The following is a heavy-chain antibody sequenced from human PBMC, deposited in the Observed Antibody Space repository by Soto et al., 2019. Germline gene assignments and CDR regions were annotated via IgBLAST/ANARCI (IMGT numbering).Heavy chain of an antibody. CDR3: SADRTDIGVGWWV. V-gene: IGHV1-58*02. Sequence: ASVKVSCKASGSGFISSGIQWVRQAHGQRLEWIGWIVVASGQTNYAQNFRGRVAITRDTSTATAYIELTGLTSEDTAVYFCSADRTDIGVGWWVWGQGTTVIVSS. CDR1: GSGFISSG. CDR2: IVVASGQT. J-gene: IGHJ6*01. D-gene: IGHD2-15*01.